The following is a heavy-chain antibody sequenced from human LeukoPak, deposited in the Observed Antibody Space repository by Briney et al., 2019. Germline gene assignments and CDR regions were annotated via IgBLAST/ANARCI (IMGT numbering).Heavy chain of an antibody. D-gene: IGHD4-17*01. Sequence: GGSQRLSCAASGFTFSSYNMNWVRQAPGKGLEWVSSISASSSHMYYADSVKGRFTISRENAKSSLYLEMNSLRAEDTAVYYCARDFYDNDDYGYYFDSWGQGTLVTVSS. CDR3: ARDFYDNDDYGYYFDS. CDR1: GFTFSSYN. V-gene: IGHV3-21*01. CDR2: ISASSSHM. J-gene: IGHJ4*02.